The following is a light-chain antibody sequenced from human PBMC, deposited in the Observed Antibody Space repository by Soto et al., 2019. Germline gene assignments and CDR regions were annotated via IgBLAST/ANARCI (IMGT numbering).Light chain of an antibody. CDR3: QQSGSSPHT. CDR1: QSLSRS. CDR2: GAS. Sequence: EVGRMESTSTLSVSAGERSALSCRASQSLSRSLAWYQQKPGQAPRLLIYGASSRATGIPDRFSGSGSGTDFTLTISRLEPEDFAVYYCQQSGSSPHTFGEGTNVDI. V-gene: IGKV3-20*01. J-gene: IGKJ4*01.